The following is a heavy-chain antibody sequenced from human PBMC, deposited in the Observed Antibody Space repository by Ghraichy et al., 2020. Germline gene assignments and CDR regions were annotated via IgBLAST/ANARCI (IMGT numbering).Heavy chain of an antibody. CDR2: ISGSGGST. CDR3: AKERLGAAAGIPLH. CDR1: GFTFSSYA. Sequence: LSLTCAASGFTFSSYAMSWVRQAPGKGLEWVSAISGSGGSTYYADSVKGRFTISRDNSKNTLYLQMNSLRAEDTAVYYCAKERLGAAAGIPLHWGQGTLVTVSS. J-gene: IGHJ4*02. V-gene: IGHV3-23*01. D-gene: IGHD6-13*01.